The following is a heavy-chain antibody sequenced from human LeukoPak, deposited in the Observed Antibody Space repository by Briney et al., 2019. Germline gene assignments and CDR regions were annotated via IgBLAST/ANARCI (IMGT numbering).Heavy chain of an antibody. CDR3: ARVVVVPAAMGPGYYYYYMDV. V-gene: IGHV4-38-2*02. D-gene: IGHD2-2*01. CDR1: GYSISSGYY. J-gene: IGHJ6*03. Sequence: PSETLSLTCTVSGYSISSGYYWGWIRQPPGKGLEWIGSIYHSGSTYYNPSLKSRVTISVDTSKNQFSLKLSSVTAADTAVYYCARVVVVPAAMGPGYYYYYMDVWGKGTTVTVSS. CDR2: IYHSGST.